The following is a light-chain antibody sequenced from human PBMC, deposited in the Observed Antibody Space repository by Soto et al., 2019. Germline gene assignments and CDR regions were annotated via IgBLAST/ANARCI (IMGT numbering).Light chain of an antibody. Sequence: QSVLTQPASVSGSPGQSITISCTGTSSDIGGYNSVSWYQQHPGRAPRLIIYEVTNRPSGVSNRFSASKSGNTASLTTSGLQAEDEADYYCTSYTPIVTLGSVFGTGTKLTVL. CDR1: SSDIGGYNS. CDR2: EVT. V-gene: IGLV2-14*01. J-gene: IGLJ1*01. CDR3: TSYTPIVTLGSV.